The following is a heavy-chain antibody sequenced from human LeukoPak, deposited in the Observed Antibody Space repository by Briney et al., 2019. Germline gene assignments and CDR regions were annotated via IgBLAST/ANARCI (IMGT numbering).Heavy chain of an antibody. J-gene: IGHJ6*03. V-gene: IGHV3-21*01. CDR2: ISGSSSYI. D-gene: IGHD2-21*01. CDR1: GFTFSGYD. Sequence: GGSLRLSCAASGFTFSGYDMNWVRQAPGKGLEWVSSISGSSSYIYYADSMKGRFTISRDNGKNSLYLQMNSLRAEDTAVYFCARGQGDKMTNYYYYYYMDVWGKGTTVTVSS. CDR3: ARGQGDKMTNYYYYYYMDV.